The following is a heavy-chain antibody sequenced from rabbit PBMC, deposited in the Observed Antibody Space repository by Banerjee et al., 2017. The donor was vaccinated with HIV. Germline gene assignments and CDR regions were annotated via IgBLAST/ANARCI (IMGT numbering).Heavy chain of an antibody. CDR3: VRGSISGTDYNL. Sequence: QEQLVESGGGLVQPGGSLKLSCKASGFDFSRYGVSWVRQAPGKGLEYIGYITYDGRTYWARWVNRRFSISRENPQNTVSLQVSSLTAADTATYFCVRGSISGTDYNLWGPGTLVTVS. J-gene: IGHJ4*01. CDR2: ITYDGRT. D-gene: IGHD1-1*01. CDR1: GFDFSRYG. V-gene: IGHV1S47*01.